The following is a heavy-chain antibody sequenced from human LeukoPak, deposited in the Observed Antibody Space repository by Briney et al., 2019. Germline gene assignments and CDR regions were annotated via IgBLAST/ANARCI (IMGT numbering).Heavy chain of an antibody. J-gene: IGHJ4*02. D-gene: IGHD5-24*01. Sequence: PGGSLRLSCAASGFTFSSYAMSWVRQAPGKGLEWVSAISGSGGSTYYADSVKGRFTISRDNSKNTLYLQMNSLRAEDTAVYYCAKYGQRWLQSGGYYFDYWGQGTLVTVSS. CDR3: AKYGQRWLQSGGYYFDY. V-gene: IGHV3-23*01. CDR2: ISGSGGST. CDR1: GFTFSSYA.